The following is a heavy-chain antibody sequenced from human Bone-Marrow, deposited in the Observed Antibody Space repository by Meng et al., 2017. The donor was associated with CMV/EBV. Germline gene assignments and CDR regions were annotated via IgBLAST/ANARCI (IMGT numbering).Heavy chain of an antibody. V-gene: IGHV4-39*06. CDR1: GFTFSSYE. J-gene: IGHJ6*02. CDR2: IYYSGSS. Sequence: SETLSLTCAASGFTFSSYEMNWVRQAPGKGLEWIGSIYYSGSSYYNPSLKSRVIILVDTSKNQFTLRLSSGTAADTAVYYCARVGYRDGYGMDVWGQGTTVTVSS. D-gene: IGHD6-13*01. CDR3: ARVGYRDGYGMDV.